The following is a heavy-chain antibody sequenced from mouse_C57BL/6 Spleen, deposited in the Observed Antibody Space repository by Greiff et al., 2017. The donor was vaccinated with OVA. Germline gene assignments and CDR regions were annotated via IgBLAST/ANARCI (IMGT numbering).Heavy chain of an antibody. Sequence: VKLMESGAELVKPGASVKLSCKASGYTFTSYWMHWVKQRPGRGLEWIGRIDPNSGGTKYNEKFKSKATLTVDKPSSTAYMQLSSLTSEDSAVYYCARSVTGTLAMDYWGQGTSVTVSS. CDR3: ARSVTGTLAMDY. J-gene: IGHJ4*01. D-gene: IGHD4-1*01. CDR1: GYTFTSYW. CDR2: IDPNSGGT. V-gene: IGHV1-72*01.